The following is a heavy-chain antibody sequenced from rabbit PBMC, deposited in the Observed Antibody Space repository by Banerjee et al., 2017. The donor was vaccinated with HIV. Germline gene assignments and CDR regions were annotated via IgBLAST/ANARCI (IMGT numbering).Heavy chain of an antibody. CDR2: IDAGSSTFT. CDR3: ARDTSSSFSSYGMDL. CDR1: GVSFSMSSY. V-gene: IGHV1S40*01. D-gene: IGHD1-1*01. J-gene: IGHJ6*01. Sequence: QSLEESGGDLVKPGASLTLTCTASGVSFSMSSYMCWVRQAPGKGLEWIACIDAGSSTFTYYATWAKGRFTISKTSSTTVTLQMTRLTAADTATYFCARDTSSSFSSYGMDLWGPCTLVTVS.